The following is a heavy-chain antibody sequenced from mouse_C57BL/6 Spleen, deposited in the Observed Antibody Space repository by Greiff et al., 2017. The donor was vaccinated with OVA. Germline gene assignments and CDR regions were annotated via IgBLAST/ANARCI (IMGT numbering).Heavy chain of an antibody. CDR2: INPSSGYT. D-gene: IGHD6-2*01. CDR3: ARRDSLYAMDY. J-gene: IGHJ4*01. Sequence: QVQLKESGAELAKPGASVTLSCKASGYTFTSYWMHWVKQRPGQGLEWIGYINPSSGYTKYNQKFKDKATLTADKSSSTAYMQLSSLTYEDSAVYYCARRDSLYAMDYWGQGTSVTVSS. V-gene: IGHV1-7*01. CDR1: GYTFTSYW.